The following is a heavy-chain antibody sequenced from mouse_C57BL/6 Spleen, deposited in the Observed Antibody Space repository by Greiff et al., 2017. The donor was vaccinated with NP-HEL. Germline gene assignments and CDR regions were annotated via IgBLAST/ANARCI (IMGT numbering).Heavy chain of an antibody. Sequence: VQLQQSGAELVRPGASVTLSCKASGYTFTDYEMHWVKQTPVHGLEWIGAIDPETGGTAYNQKFKGKAILTADKSSSTAYMELRSLTSEDSAVYYCTRRCLLLYAMDYWGQGTSVTVSS. CDR3: TRRCLLLYAMDY. J-gene: IGHJ4*01. D-gene: IGHD2-3*01. CDR1: GYTFTDYE. V-gene: IGHV1-15*01. CDR2: IDPETGGT.